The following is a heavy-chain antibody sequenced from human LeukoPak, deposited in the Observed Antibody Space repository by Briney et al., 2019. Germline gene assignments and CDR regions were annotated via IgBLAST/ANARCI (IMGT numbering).Heavy chain of an antibody. J-gene: IGHJ4*02. D-gene: IGHD3-22*01. CDR3: ARVTGYMIEDYFDY. CDR2: ISAYNGNT. V-gene: IGHV1-18*01. Sequence: ASVKVSCKASGYTFTSYGISWVRQAPGHGLEWMGWISAYNGNTDYAQNLQGRVTITRNTSISTAYMELSSLRSEDTAVYYCARVTGYMIEDYFDYWGQGTLVTVSS. CDR1: GYTFTSYG.